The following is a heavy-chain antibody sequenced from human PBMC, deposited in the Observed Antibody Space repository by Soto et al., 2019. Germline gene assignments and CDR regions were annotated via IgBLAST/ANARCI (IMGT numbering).Heavy chain of an antibody. CDR2: IYYSGST. D-gene: IGHD6-6*01. CDR1: GGSISSGDYY. V-gene: IGHV4-30-4*01. CDR3: ARGVEYSSSFWDGHYSYYYLDV. Sequence: PSETLSLTCTVSGGSISSGDYYWSWIRHTPGKGLEGIGYIYYSGSTYYNPSLKSRVTISVDTSKNQFSLKLSSVTAADTAVYYCARGVEYSSSFWDGHYSYYYLDVWGKGTTVTVSS. J-gene: IGHJ6*03.